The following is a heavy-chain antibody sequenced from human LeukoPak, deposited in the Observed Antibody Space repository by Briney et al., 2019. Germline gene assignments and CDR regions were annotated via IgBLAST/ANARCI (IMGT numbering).Heavy chain of an antibody. D-gene: IGHD6-19*01. J-gene: IGHJ4*02. Sequence: GGSLRLSCAASGFTFSSYAMSWVRQAPGKGLEWMGGFDPEDGETIYAQKFQGRVAMTEDTSTDTAYMELSSLRSEDTAVYYCATEASGWYYFDYWGQGTLVTVSS. V-gene: IGHV1-24*01. CDR2: FDPEDGET. CDR3: ATEASGWYYFDY. CDR1: GFTFSSYA.